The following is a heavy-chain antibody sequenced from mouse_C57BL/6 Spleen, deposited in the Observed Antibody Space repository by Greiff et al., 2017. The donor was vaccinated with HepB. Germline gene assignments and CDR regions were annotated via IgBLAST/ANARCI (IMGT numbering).Heavy chain of an antibody. J-gene: IGHJ3*01. D-gene: IGHD2-4*01. CDR2: IHPNSGST. CDR3: ARCSYDYDGAWFAY. CDR1: GYTFTSYW. Sequence: QVQLQQPGAELVKPGASVKLSCKASGYTFTSYWMHWVKQRPGQGLEWIGMIHPNSGSTNYNEKFKSKATLTVDKSSSTAYMQLSSLTSEDSAVYYCARCSYDYDGAWFAYWGQGTLVTVSA. V-gene: IGHV1-64*01.